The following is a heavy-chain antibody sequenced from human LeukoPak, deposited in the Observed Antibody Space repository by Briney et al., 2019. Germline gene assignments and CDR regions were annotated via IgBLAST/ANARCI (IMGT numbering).Heavy chain of an antibody. D-gene: IGHD6-13*01. V-gene: IGHV3-30-3*01. Sequence: GGSLRLSCAASGFTFSSYAMHWVRQAPGKGLEWVAVISYDGSNKYYADSVKGRFTISRDNSKNTLYLQMNSLRAEDTAVYYCARHCPYSSSWSHFDFWGQGTLVTVSS. CDR1: GFTFSSYA. J-gene: IGHJ4*02. CDR3: ARHCPYSSSWSHFDF. CDR2: ISYDGSNK.